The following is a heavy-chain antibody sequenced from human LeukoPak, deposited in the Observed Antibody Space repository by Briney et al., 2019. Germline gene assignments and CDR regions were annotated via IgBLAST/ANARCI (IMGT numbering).Heavy chain of an antibody. D-gene: IGHD5-12*01. V-gene: IGHV3-33*01. J-gene: IGHJ4*02. Sequence: GGSLRPSCAASGFTFSSYGLHWVRQAPGKGLEWVAVIWYDGSNKNYADSVKGRFTISRDNSKNTLYLQMNSLRAEDTAMYYCARDGGYSGSDYTIDYWGQGTLVTVSS. CDR3: ARDGGYSGSDYTIDY. CDR1: GFTFSSYG. CDR2: IWYDGSNK.